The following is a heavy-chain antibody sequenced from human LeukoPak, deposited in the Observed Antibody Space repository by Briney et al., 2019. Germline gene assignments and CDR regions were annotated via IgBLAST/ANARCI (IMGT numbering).Heavy chain of an antibody. J-gene: IGHJ4*02. CDR2: ISGRGGHT. CDR3: AKREAEESGPIDY. V-gene: IGHV3-23*01. D-gene: IGHD3-3*01. Sequence: PGGSLRLSCAGSGFTFSKSAMTWVRQAPGTGLEWVSAISGRGGHTYYTDSVKGRFTISRDNSKNVLYLQMSSLRAEDTAVYYCAKREAEESGPIDYWGQGTLVTVSS. CDR1: GFTFSKSA.